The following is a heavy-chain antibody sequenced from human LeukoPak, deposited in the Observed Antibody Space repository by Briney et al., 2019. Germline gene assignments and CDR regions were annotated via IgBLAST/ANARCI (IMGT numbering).Heavy chain of an antibody. V-gene: IGHV4-59*02. CDR3: ARSWQEVGTFDY. J-gene: IGHJ4*02. Sequence: SETLSLTCTVSGGSVSNYYWTWIRHPPGKRLEWIGYIYYNGGTNYNPSLKSRVTMSVDTSKNQFPLNLGSVTAADTAVYYCARSWQEVGTFDYWGQGTLVTVSS. CDR1: GGSVSNYY. D-gene: IGHD4-23*01. CDR2: IYYNGGT.